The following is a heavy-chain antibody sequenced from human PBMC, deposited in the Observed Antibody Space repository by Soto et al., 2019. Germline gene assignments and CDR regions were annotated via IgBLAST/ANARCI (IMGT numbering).Heavy chain of an antibody. CDR2: ISGTGVGT. Sequence: EVQLAESGGGLAQPGGSLRLSCAASGFTLSGYAMDWVRQAPGKGLEYVSGISGTGVGTYYANSVQGRFTISRDNSKNTVYLQMGSLRPEDMAVYYCARRARPDFYYMDVWGKGTTVTVSS. D-gene: IGHD6-6*01. J-gene: IGHJ6*03. V-gene: IGHV3-64*01. CDR3: ARRARPDFYYMDV. CDR1: GFTLSGYA.